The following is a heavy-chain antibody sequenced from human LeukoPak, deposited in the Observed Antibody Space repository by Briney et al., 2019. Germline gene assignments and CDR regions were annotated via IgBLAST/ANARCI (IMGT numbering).Heavy chain of an antibody. D-gene: IGHD3-10*01. CDR1: GFTFSSYA. Sequence: GGSLRLSCAASGFTFSSYAMHWVRQAPGKGLEWVAVISYDGSNKYYADSVKGRFTISRDNSKNTLYLQMNSLRAEDTAVYYCARDRGELLSTPYYYYGMGVWGQGTTVTVSS. CDR3: ARDRGELLSTPYYYYGMGV. J-gene: IGHJ6*02. CDR2: ISYDGSNK. V-gene: IGHV3-30-3*01.